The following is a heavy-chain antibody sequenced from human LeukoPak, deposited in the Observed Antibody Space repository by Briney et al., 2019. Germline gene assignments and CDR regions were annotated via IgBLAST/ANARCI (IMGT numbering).Heavy chain of an antibody. V-gene: IGHV3-23*01. CDR2: ISGRGGST. CDR3: AKEMRRSGASFDY. J-gene: IGHJ4*02. Sequence: PGGSLRLSCAASGFTFSSYAMSWVRKAPGKGLEGVSAISGRGGSTYYADSVKGRFTISRDNSKNTLYLQMNSLRAEDTAVYYCAKEMRRSGASFDYWGQGTLVTVSS. D-gene: IGHD1-26*01. CDR1: GFTFSSYA.